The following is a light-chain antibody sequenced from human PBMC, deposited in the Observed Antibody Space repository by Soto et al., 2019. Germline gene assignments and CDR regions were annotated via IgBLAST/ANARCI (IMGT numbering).Light chain of an antibody. J-gene: IGKJ1*01. CDR2: GAS. CDR1: QSVSNNY. Sequence: EIVLTQSPGTLSLSPLEMVTLSFMPSQSVSNNYLAWYQQKPGPAPRLLIYGASNRATGTPDRFSGSGSGTDFTLTISRLGAEDFAVYYCQQYGSSGTFGKGTKVDIK. V-gene: IGKV3-20*01. CDR3: QQYGSSGT.